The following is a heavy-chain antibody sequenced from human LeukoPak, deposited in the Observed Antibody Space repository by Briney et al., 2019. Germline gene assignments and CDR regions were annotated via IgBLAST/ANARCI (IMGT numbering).Heavy chain of an antibody. V-gene: IGHV4-39*07. J-gene: IGHJ4*02. CDR1: AGSISSSNYY. CDR2: IYYSGRT. D-gene: IGHD2-21*02. CDR3: ARAVVTRDSGPHFDY. Sequence: PSETLSFTCSVSAGSISSSNYYWGWIRQPPGKGLEWIGSIYYSGRTYYNPSLKSRVTISVDTSKNQFSLKLSSVTAADTAVYYCARAVVTRDSGPHFDYWGQGTLVTVSS.